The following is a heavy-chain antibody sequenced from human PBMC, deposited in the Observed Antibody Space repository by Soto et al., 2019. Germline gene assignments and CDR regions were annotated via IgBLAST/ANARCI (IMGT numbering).Heavy chain of an antibody. V-gene: IGHV2-5*02. CDR1: GFSLSTSGVG. CDR2: IYWDDDK. J-gene: IGHJ6*02. D-gene: IGHD2-21*02. Sequence: QITLKESGPTLVKPTQTLTLTCTFSGFSLSTSGVGVGWIRQPPGKALEWLALIYWDDDKRYSPSLRSRLTISKDPSKNQVVLTMPNMDPVDTATYYCIQSRCGGDCLQSYASHYYYGMDVWGQGTTVTVSS. CDR3: IQSRCGGDCLQSYASHYYYGMDV.